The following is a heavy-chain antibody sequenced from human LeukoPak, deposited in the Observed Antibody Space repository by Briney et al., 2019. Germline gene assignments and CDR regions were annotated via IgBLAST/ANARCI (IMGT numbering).Heavy chain of an antibody. D-gene: IGHD1-14*01. CDR1: DESLNGYY. J-gene: IGHJ5*02. Sequence: SETLSLTCAVYDESLNGYYWSWIRQPPGKGLEWIGEMNDSGRTTYNPSLESRATISAERSKNQFSLKLTSVTVADTAVYYCASGSWSRRFAPWGQGTLVTVSS. CDR2: MNDSGRT. CDR3: ASGSWSRRFAP. V-gene: IGHV4-34*01.